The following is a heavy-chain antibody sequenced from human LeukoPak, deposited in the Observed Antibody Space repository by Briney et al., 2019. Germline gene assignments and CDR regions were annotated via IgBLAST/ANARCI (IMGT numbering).Heavy chain of an antibody. D-gene: IGHD3-22*01. CDR1: GGTISSGGYY. Sequence: SQTLSLTCTVSGGTISSGGYYWSWIRQHPGAGLEWIAYMYYSGSTEYNPSLKSRVTISVDTSNNRFSLKLSSVTAADTAVYYCARVPHDSSGYGYFDYWGQGTLVTVSS. CDR2: MYYSGST. V-gene: IGHV4-31*03. CDR3: ARVPHDSSGYGYFDY. J-gene: IGHJ4*02.